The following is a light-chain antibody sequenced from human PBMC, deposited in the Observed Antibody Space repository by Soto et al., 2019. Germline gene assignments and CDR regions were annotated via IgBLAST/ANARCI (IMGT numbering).Light chain of an antibody. J-gene: IGLJ2*01. CDR3: QSYDSSLSGWGV. CDR2: GNS. Sequence: QSVLTQPPSVSGAPGQRVTISCTGSSSNIAAGYDVHWYQQLPGTAPKLLIYGNSNRPSGVPDRFSGSKSGTSASLAITGLQAEDEADYYCQSYDSSLSGWGVFGGGTQLTVL. V-gene: IGLV1-40*01. CDR1: SSNIAAGYD.